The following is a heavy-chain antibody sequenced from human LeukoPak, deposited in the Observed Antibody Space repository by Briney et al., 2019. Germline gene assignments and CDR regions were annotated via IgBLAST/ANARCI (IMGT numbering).Heavy chain of an antibody. CDR1: GFTFSSYS. V-gene: IGHV3-21*01. CDR3: ARSRGFWSGLNYYYYGMDV. J-gene: IGHJ6*02. Sequence: GGSLRLSCAASGFTFSSYSMSWVRQAPGKGLEWVSSISSSSSYIYYADSVKGRFTISRDNAKNSLYLQMNSLRAEDTAVYYCARSRGFWSGLNYYYYGMDVWGQGTTVTVSS. CDR2: ISSSSSYI. D-gene: IGHD3-3*01.